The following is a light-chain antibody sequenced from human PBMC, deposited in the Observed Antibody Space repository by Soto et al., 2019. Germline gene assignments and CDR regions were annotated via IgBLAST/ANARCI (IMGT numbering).Light chain of an antibody. CDR2: GAS. Sequence: EIVLTQSPGTLSLSPGEGATLSCRASQSVSSISLAWYQQKPGQAPRLLIYGASSRATGIPDRFSGSGSGTDFTLTISRLEPEDFAVYYCQQYGSAPLTFGGGTKVEIK. V-gene: IGKV3-20*01. CDR1: QSVSSIS. J-gene: IGKJ4*01. CDR3: QQYGSAPLT.